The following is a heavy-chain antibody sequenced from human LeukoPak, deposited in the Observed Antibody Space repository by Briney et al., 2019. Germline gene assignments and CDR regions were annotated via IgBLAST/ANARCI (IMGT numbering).Heavy chain of an antibody. J-gene: IGHJ4*02. CDR3: AKDVVPDSGWDLDY. V-gene: IGHV3-23*01. Sequence: GGSLRLSCAASGFTFSTYSMTWVRQGPGKGLEWVSSIYPRGDSTFYADSVKGRFTISRDNSKNTLYLQMSSLRTEDTAIYYCAKDVVPDSGWDLDYWGQGTQVTVSS. D-gene: IGHD6-19*01. CDR2: IYPRGDST. CDR1: GFTFSTYS.